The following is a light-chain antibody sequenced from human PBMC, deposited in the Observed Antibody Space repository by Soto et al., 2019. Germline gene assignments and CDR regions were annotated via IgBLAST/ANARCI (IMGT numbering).Light chain of an antibody. CDR1: SSDVGGYKY. CDR3: SSYAGINTNVL. CDR2: EVS. J-gene: IGLJ2*01. Sequence: QSVLTQPPSASGSPGQSVTISCTGTSSDVGGYKYVSWYQQHPGKAPKLMIYEVSKRPSGVPDRFSGSKSGNTASLTVSGLQAEDEADYYCSSYAGINTNVLFGGGTKVTVL. V-gene: IGLV2-8*01.